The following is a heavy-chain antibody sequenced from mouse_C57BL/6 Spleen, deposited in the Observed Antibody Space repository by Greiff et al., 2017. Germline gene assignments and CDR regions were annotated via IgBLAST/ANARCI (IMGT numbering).Heavy chain of an antibody. CDR2: IRNKANGYTT. CDR1: GFTFTDYY. Sequence: EVKLMESGGGLVQPGGSLSLSCAASGFTFTDYYMSWVRQPPGKALEWLGFIRNKANGYTTEYSASVKGRFTISRDNSQSILYLQMNALRAEDSATYYCARYRAWAMDYWGQGTSVTVSS. D-gene: IGHD3-1*01. J-gene: IGHJ4*01. V-gene: IGHV7-3*01. CDR3: ARYRAWAMDY.